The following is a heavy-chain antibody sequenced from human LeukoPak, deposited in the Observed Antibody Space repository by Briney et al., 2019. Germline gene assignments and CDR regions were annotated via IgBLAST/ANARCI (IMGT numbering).Heavy chain of an antibody. Sequence: GGSLRLSCAAPGLISSSNYMSWVRQAPGKGLEWVSIIYSNGNTYYADSVKGRFTISRDNSKNTVYLQMNSLGVEDTAFYYCARDVLFDYWGQGTLVTVSS. CDR3: ARDVLFDY. CDR1: GLISSSNY. J-gene: IGHJ4*02. CDR2: IYSNGNT. V-gene: IGHV3-53*01. D-gene: IGHD2/OR15-2a*01.